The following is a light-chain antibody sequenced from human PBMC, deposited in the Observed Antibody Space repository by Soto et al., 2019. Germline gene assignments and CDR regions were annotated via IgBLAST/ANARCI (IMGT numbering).Light chain of an antibody. V-gene: IGLV4-60*02. J-gene: IGLJ2*01. CDR1: SGHMNYI. CDR3: ETWDSYTRV. CDR2: LEGSGSY. Sequence: QAVVTQSSSASASLGSSVKLTCTLSSGHMNYIIAWHQQQPGKAPRYLMKLEGSGSYSKGTGVPDRFSGSSSGADRYLTISNLQFEDEADYYCETWDSYTRVFGGGTKLTVL.